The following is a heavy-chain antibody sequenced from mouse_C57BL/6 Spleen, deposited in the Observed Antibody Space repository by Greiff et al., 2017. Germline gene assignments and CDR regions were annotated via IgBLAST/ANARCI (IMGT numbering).Heavy chain of an antibody. V-gene: IGHV1-82*01. Sequence: VMLVASGPELVKPGASVKISCKASGYAFSSSWMNWVQQRPGKGLEWIGRLYPGDGDTNYNGKFKGKATLTADKSSSTADMQLSSLTSGDSAVYFCARGGAFDDWGQGTTLTVSS. J-gene: IGHJ2*01. CDR3: ARGGAFDD. CDR1: GYAFSSSW. CDR2: LYPGDGDT.